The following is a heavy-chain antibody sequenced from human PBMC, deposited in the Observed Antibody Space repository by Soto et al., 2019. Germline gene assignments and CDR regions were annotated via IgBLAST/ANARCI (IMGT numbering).Heavy chain of an antibody. V-gene: IGHV1-8*01. Sequence: ASVKVSCKASGYTFTSYDINWVRQATGQGLEWMGWMNPNSGNTGYAQKFQGRVTMTRNTSISTAYMELSSLRSEDTAVYYCARHYDILTGYYLDPWGQGTLVTVSS. CDR1: GYTFTSYD. D-gene: IGHD3-9*01. CDR2: MNPNSGNT. CDR3: ARHYDILTGYYLDP. J-gene: IGHJ5*02.